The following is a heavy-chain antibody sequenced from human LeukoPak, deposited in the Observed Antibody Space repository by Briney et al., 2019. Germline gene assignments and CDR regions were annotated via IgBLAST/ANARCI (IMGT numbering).Heavy chain of an antibody. J-gene: IGHJ4*02. CDR2: VRDRANSYAT. CDR1: GFSFSDSR. CDR3: TRQRPQTGTFDY. V-gene: IGHV3-73*01. D-gene: IGHD3-9*01. Sequence: PGPSLKISCETPGFSFSDSRVHCVRQPSGKRPKWVGRVRDRANSYATGYAASVEGRFTISRDDSENTAYLQMNSLIIEDTAVYYCTRQRPQTGTFDYWGQGVLVTVSS.